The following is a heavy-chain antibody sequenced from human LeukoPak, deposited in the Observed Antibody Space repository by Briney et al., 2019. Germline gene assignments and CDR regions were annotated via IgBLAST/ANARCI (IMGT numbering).Heavy chain of an antibody. J-gene: IGHJ5*02. CDR1: GGSISSYY. Sequence: SETLSLTCTVSGGSISSYYWSWIRQPPGEGLEWSGYIYYSGSTNYNPSLKSRVTISVDTSKNQFSLKLSSVTAADTAVYYCARDPICSGGRCKGGWFDPWGQGTLVTVSS. V-gene: IGHV4-59*01. D-gene: IGHD2-15*01. CDR2: IYYSGST. CDR3: ARDPICSGGRCKGGWFDP.